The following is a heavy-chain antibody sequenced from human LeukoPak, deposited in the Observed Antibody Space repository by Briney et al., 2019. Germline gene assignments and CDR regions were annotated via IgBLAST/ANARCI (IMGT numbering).Heavy chain of an antibody. J-gene: IGHJ5*02. CDR1: GYTFTGYY. V-gene: IGHV1-2*02. CDR3: ARPQKTIFGVVIPLGFDP. CDR2: INPNSGGT. Sequence: ASVKVSCKASGYTFTGYYMHWVRQAPGQGLEWMGWINPNSGGTNYAQKFQGRVNMTRDTSISTAYMELSRLRSDDTAVYYCARPQKTIFGVVIPLGFDPWGQGTLVTVSS. D-gene: IGHD3-3*01.